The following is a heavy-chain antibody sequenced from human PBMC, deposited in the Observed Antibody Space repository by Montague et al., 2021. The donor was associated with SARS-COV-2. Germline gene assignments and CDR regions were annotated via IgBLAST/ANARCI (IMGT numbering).Heavy chain of an antibody. CDR1: GGSITNNIDY. D-gene: IGHD3-22*01. CDR2: IYYTGNT. Sequence: SETRPLTCTVSGGSITNNIDYWAWIRQPPGKGLEWIGSIYYTGNTYYNPSLKSRVTISVVTSKNHFTLKLSSVTAAETAVYYCARLKRYFDSSGSPSAFDFWGQGTKVTVSS. V-gene: IGHV4-39*02. J-gene: IGHJ3*01. CDR3: ARLKRYFDSSGSPSAFDF.